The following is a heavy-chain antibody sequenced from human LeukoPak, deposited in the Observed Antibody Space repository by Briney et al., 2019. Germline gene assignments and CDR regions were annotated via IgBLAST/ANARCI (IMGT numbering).Heavy chain of an antibody. CDR1: GFTFRMYA. J-gene: IGHJ3*02. D-gene: IGHD3-3*01. CDR3: AKGRPFDFWSGYSSLDAFDI. CDR2: ISGSGGST. V-gene: IGHV3-23*01. Sequence: GGSLRLSCAASGFTFRMYAMTWVRQTPGKGLEWVSAISGSGGSTYYADSVKGRFTISRDNSKNTLYLQMNSLRAEDTAVYYCAKGRPFDFWSGYSSLDAFDIWGQGTMVTVSS.